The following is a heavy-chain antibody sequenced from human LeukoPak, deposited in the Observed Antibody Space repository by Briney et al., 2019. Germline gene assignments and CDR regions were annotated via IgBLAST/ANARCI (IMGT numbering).Heavy chain of an antibody. CDR1: GYTFTSYA. Sequence: ASVKVSCKASGYTFTSYAMHWVRQAPGQRLEWMGWINPGNGNTKYSQKFQGRVTITRDTSASTAYMELSSLRSEDTAVYYCARDYCSSPSCYTVMDYWGQGTLVTVSS. CDR3: ARDYCSSPSCYTVMDY. J-gene: IGHJ4*02. V-gene: IGHV1-3*01. CDR2: INPGNGNT. D-gene: IGHD2-2*02.